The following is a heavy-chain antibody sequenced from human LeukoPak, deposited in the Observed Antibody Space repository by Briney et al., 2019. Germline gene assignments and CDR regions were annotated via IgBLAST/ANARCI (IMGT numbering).Heavy chain of an antibody. CDR1: GFTFSNAW. V-gene: IGHV3-15*01. J-gene: IGHJ4*02. CDR2: IKSKTDGGTT. D-gene: IGHD2-2*01. CDR3: TTSWYAGLQNFDY. Sequence: MPGGSLRLSCAASGFTFSNAWMSWVRQAPGKGLEWVGCIKSKTDGGTTDYAAPVKGRFTISRDDSKNTLYLQMNSLKTEDTAVYYCTTSWYAGLQNFDYWGQGTLVTVSS.